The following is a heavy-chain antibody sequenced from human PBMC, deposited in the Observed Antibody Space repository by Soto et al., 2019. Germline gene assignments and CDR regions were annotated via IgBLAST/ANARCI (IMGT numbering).Heavy chain of an antibody. V-gene: IGHV3-23*01. J-gene: IGHJ5*02. CDR1: GFTFSNYA. CDR2: LTGSGRIT. CDR3: ARDLSQYGSGSYYNRNWFDP. Sequence: EVQLLESGGGLVQPGGSLRLSCAASGFTFSNYAMNWVRQAPGKGLEWVSTLTGSGRITYYSDSVKGRFTISRDNSKNTLFLQIHSLRAEDTAVYYCARDLSQYGSGSYYNRNWFDPWGQGTLVTVSS. D-gene: IGHD3-10*01.